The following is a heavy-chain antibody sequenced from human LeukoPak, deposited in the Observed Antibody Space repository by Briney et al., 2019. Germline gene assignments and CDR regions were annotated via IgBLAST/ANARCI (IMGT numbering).Heavy chain of an antibody. CDR2: MNPNSGNT. J-gene: IGHJ4*02. D-gene: IGHD3-10*01. CDR3: ARLVSYYGSGSYYIDY. CDR1: GYTFTSYD. V-gene: IGHV1-8*01. Sequence: ASVEVSCKTSGYTFTSYDINWVRQATGQGLEWMGWMNPNSGNTGYAQKLQGRVTVTTDSSTSTAYMELRSLRSDDTAVYYCARLVSYYGSGSYYIDYWGQGTLVTVSS.